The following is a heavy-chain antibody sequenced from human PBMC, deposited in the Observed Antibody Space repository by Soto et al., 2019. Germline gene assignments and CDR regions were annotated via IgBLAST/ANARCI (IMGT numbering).Heavy chain of an antibody. V-gene: IGHV1-18*04. D-gene: IGHD1-26*01. CDR1: GYTFTAYG. CDR3: VREGDLGCYFAS. Sequence: VQLVQSGPAVKKPGASVKVSCRTSGYTFTAYGIIWVRQAPGQGVEWMAWISGDNTKTTVAQKFRGRVTRTTDTPTSTAFRDQRSLSYDDAALYYCVREGDLGCYFASWGQGTLVPVSS. CDR2: ISGDNTKT. J-gene: IGHJ4*02.